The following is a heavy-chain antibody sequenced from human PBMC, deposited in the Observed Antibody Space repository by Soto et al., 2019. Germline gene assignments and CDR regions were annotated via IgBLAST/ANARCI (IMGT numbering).Heavy chain of an antibody. CDR1: GFTFGDYA. CDR3: TRAPKPIVLVQGY. J-gene: IGHJ4*02. V-gene: IGHV3-49*04. Sequence: GGSLRLSCTASGFTFGDYAMSWVRQAPGKWLEWVGFIRSKAYGGTTEYAASVKGRFTISRDDSKSIAYLQMNSLKTEDTAVYYCTRAPKPIVLVQGYWDQGTLVTVSS. D-gene: IGHD2-2*01. CDR2: IRSKAYGGTT.